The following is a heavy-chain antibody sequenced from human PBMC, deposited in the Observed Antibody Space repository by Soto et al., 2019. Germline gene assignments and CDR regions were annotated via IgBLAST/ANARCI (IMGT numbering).Heavy chain of an antibody. V-gene: IGHV4-34*01. CDR3: ARFLVKSRRGNPQAFHYGFDV. CDR1: GSVFRGHY. D-gene: IGHD3-10*01. CDR2: ISHSGVT. Sequence: QVQLQQWGAGLLKPSETLSLTCAVDGSVFRGHYWSWIRQSPGKGLEWIGEISHSGVTTYNPSLNSRVTLSVDTSKNQFSLRLSSVTDADTAVYFCARFLVKSRRGNPQAFHYGFDVWGQGTTVTVSS. J-gene: IGHJ6*02.